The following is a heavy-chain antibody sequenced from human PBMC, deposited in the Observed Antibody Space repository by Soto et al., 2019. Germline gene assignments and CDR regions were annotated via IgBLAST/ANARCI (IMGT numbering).Heavy chain of an antibody. J-gene: IGHJ4*02. CDR3: AAGGGLPRYS. D-gene: IGHD5-12*01. CDR1: GGSISSGGYS. V-gene: IGHV4-30-2*01. CDR2: IYHSGST. Sequence: QLQLQESGSGLVKPSQTLSLTCAVSGGSISSGGYSWSWIRQPPGKGLEWIGYIYHSGSTYYNPSFTSRVTISVDRSKNQFSLRRSSVTAADTAVYYCAAGGGLPRYSWGQGTLGTVSS.